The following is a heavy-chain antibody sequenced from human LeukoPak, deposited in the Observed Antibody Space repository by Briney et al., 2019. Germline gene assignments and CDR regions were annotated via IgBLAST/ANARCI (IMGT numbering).Heavy chain of an antibody. V-gene: IGHV4-59*01. CDR3: ARDIEYYYMDG. J-gene: IGHJ6*03. CDR1: GGSISRYY. CDR2: IYYSGST. Sequence: SETLSLTCTVSGGSISRYYWSWIRQPPWKGLEWVGYIYYSGSTNYNPSLKSRVAISVDTSKNQFSVKLSSVTAADTALYYCARDIEYYYMDGWGKGTTVTVSS.